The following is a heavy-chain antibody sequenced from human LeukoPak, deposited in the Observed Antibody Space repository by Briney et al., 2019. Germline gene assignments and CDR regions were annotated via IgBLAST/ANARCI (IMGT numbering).Heavy chain of an antibody. CDR2: IYYSGST. V-gene: IGHV4-31*11. D-gene: IGHD4-17*01. CDR3: ARDSIYGDYSHYFDY. J-gene: IGHJ4*02. Sequence: PSQTLSLTCAVSGVSISSGGYYWSWIRQHPGKGLEWIGYIYYSGSTYYNPSLKSRVTISVDTSKNQFSLKLSSVTAADTAVYYCARDSIYGDYSHYFDYWGQGTLVTVSS. CDR1: GVSISSGGYY.